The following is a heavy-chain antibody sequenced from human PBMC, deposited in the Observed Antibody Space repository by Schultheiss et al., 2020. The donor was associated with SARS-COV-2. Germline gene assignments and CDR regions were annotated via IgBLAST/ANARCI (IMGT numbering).Heavy chain of an antibody. CDR2: IYYSGST. D-gene: IGHD3-22*01. Sequence: SETLSLTCTVSGGSISSYYWSWIRQPPGKGLEWIGYIYYSGSTYYNPSLKSRVTISVDTSKNQFSLQLNSVTPEDTAVYYCARDLRDYYDSSGYPALGYWGQGTLVTVSS. CDR3: ARDLRDYYDSSGYPALGY. J-gene: IGHJ4*02. V-gene: IGHV4-59*12. CDR1: GGSISSYY.